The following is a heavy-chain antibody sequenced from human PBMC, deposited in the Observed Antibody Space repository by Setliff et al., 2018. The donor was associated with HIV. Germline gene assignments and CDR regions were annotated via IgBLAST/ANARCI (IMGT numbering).Heavy chain of an antibody. V-gene: IGHV4-34*01. J-gene: IGHJ4*02. CDR3: ARSLDSDSLYYFDY. CDR2: INHSGST. D-gene: IGHD2-21*01. CDR1: GGSFSGYY. Sequence: PSETLSLTCAVYGGSFSGYYWNWIRQPPGKGLEWVGEINHSGSTKFNPSLKSRVTISVDTSKNQFSLKMTSVTAADTAVYYCARSLDSDSLYYFDYWGQGTLVTVSS.